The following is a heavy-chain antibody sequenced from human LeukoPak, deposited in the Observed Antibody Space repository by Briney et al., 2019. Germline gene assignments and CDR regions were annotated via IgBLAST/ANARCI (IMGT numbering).Heavy chain of an antibody. CDR2: ISYDGSNK. CDR1: GFTFSSYG. J-gene: IGHJ4*02. D-gene: IGHD3-22*01. CDR3: AKSDSPWYFDY. V-gene: IGHV3-30*18. Sequence: PGRSLRLSCAASGFTFSSYGMHWVRQAPGKGLEWVAVISYDGSNKYYADSVKGRFTISRDNSKNTLYLQMNSLRAEDTAVYYCAKSDSPWYFDYGGRGTLVTVSS.